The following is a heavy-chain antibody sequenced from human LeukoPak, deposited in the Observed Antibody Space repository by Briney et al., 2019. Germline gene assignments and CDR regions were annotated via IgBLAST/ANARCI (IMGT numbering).Heavy chain of an antibody. V-gene: IGHV3-30-3*01. J-gene: IGHJ4*02. D-gene: IGHD3-3*01. CDR3: ARAKYDFWSGCYTGIGSY. CDR1: GFTFSSYA. Sequence: GRSLRLSCAASGFTFSSYAMHWVRQAPGKGLEWVAVISYDGSNKYYADSVKGRFTISRDNSKNTLYLQMNSLRAEDTAVYYCARAKYDFWSGCYTGIGSYWGQGTLVTVSS. CDR2: ISYDGSNK.